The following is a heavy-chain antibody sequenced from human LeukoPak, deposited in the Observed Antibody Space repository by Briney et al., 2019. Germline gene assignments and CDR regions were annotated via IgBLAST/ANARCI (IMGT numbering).Heavy chain of an antibody. CDR3: VRTDCSGGSCYPNFDY. CDR2: ISSSSSYI. CDR1: GFTFSSYS. J-gene: IGHJ4*02. D-gene: IGHD2-15*01. V-gene: IGHV3-21*04. Sequence: GGSLRLSCAASGFTFSSYSMNWVRQAPGKGLEWVSSISSSSSYIYYADSVKGRFTISRDNSKNTLYLQMNSLRAEDTALYYCVRTDCSGGSCYPNFDYWGPGTLVTVSS.